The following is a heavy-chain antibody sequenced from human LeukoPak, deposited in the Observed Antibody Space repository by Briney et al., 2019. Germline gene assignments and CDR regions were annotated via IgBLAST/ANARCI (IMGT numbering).Heavy chain of an antibody. J-gene: IGHJ4*02. V-gene: IGHV3-74*01. Sequence: PGGSLRLSCAASGFSFSRYWVHWVRQDPGKGLVWVSRINSDGSSTTYADSVKGRFTISRDNAKNTAYLQMNSLRAEDTAIYYCLREETIVVIREPPPRGQGTLVTVSS. CDR2: INSDGSST. D-gene: IGHD3-22*01. CDR3: LREETIVVIREPPP. CDR1: GFSFSRYW.